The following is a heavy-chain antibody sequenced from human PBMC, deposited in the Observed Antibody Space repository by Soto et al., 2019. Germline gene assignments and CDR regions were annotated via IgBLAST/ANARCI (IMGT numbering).Heavy chain of an antibody. J-gene: IGHJ5*02. V-gene: IGHV4-30-4*01. D-gene: IGHD3-3*01. Sequence: LSLTCTVSGSSISSRENYWTWIRQPPGRDLEWIGYISYIGSTHYNPSVRSRFIISMDTSKNQFSLQLSSLTAADTAGHYCAGVSIQFLSDTWDQGTLVTVFS. CDR1: GSSISSRENY. CDR2: ISYIGST. CDR3: AGVSIQFLSDT.